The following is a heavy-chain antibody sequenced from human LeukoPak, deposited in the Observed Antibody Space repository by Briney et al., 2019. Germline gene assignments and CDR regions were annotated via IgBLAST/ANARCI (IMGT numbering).Heavy chain of an antibody. CDR3: ARDMGRYCSSTSCYAFDI. CDR1: GGTFSSYA. D-gene: IGHD2-2*01. V-gene: IGHV1-69*05. J-gene: IGHJ3*02. CDR2: IIPIFGTA. Sequence: SVKVSCKASGGTFSSYAISWVRQAPGQGLEWMGGIIPIFGTANYAQKFRGRVTITTDESTSTAYMELSSLRSEDTAVYYCARDMGRYCSSTSCYAFDIWGQGTMVTVSS.